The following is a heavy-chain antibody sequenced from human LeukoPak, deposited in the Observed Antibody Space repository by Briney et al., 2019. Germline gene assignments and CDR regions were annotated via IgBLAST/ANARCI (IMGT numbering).Heavy chain of an antibody. CDR1: GFIFSNYG. CDR3: AKILSTISAFDF. CDR2: ISGDRFST. D-gene: IGHD5/OR15-5a*01. J-gene: IGHJ3*01. Sequence: PGGSLRLSCAASGFIFSNYGMNWVRQAPGKGLEWVSGISGDRFSTYYADSVRGRFTISRDNSKNTLYLQMNSLRAEDTAKYYCAKILSTISAFDFWGQGTTVTVSS. V-gene: IGHV3-23*01.